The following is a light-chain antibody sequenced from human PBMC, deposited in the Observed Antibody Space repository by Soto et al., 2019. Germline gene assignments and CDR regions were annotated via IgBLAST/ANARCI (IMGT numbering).Light chain of an antibody. V-gene: IGKV1D-12*01. CDR2: AAS. CDR3: QQSNSCPLT. Sequence: DIQMTQSPSSVSASVGGRVTITCRASQGIASWLAWYQQKPGKAPKLLIYAASSLQSGVPSRCSGNGSATDFNLTINNLQPEDFATYYCQQSNSCPLTFGGGTKVEIK. J-gene: IGKJ4*01. CDR1: QGIASW.